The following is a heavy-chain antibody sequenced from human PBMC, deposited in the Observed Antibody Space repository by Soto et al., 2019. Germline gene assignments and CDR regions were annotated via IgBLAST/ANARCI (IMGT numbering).Heavy chain of an antibody. CDR3: ARARNSGSRPDAFDI. CDR2: INHSGST. CDR1: DYSISSGYY. J-gene: IGHJ3*02. D-gene: IGHD1-26*01. Sequence: PSETLSLTCAVSDYSISSGYYWGWIRQPPGKGLEWIGSINHSGSTNYNPSLKSRVTISVDTSKNQFSLKLSSVIAADTAVYYCARARNSGSRPDAFDIWGQGTMVTVSS. V-gene: IGHV4-38-2*01.